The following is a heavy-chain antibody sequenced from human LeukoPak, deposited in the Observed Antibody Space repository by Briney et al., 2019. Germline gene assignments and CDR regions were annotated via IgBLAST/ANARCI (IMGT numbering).Heavy chain of an antibody. Sequence: PSETLSLTCAVYGGSFSGYYWSWIRQPPGKGLEWIGEINHSGSTNYNPSLKSRVTISVDTSKNQFSLKLSSVTAADTAVYYCARGRGVRGVTTEGNWSDPWGQGTLVTVSS. CDR1: GGSFSGYY. D-gene: IGHD3-10*01. J-gene: IGHJ5*02. CDR2: INHSGST. V-gene: IGHV4-34*01. CDR3: ARGRGVRGVTTEGNWSDP.